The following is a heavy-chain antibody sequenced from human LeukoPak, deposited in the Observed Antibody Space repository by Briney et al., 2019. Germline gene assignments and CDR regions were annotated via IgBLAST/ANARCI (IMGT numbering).Heavy chain of an antibody. Sequence: TGGSLRLSCAASGFTFSSYGMHWVRQAPGKGLEWVAVIYYDGSNKYYADSVKGRFTISRDNSKNTLYLQMTSLRAEDTAVYYCARDVAFGGASYGMDVWGQGTTVTVSS. CDR3: ARDVAFGGASYGMDV. CDR1: GFTFSSYG. CDR2: IYYDGSNK. V-gene: IGHV3-33*01. J-gene: IGHJ6*02. D-gene: IGHD3-16*01.